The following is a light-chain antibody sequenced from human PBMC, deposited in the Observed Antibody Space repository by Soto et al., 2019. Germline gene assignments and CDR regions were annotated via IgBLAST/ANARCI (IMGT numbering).Light chain of an antibody. CDR3: QQSYRTPAT. J-gene: IGKJ5*01. Sequence: DIQMTQSPSSLSASVGDRVSITCRASQSISGYLNWYQQRPGEAPKLLVFAATSLQSGVPTRVRGSGSGTVFTLTINSLRPEDFATYYGQQSYRTPATFGQGTRLEI. CDR1: QSISGY. V-gene: IGKV1-39*01. CDR2: AAT.